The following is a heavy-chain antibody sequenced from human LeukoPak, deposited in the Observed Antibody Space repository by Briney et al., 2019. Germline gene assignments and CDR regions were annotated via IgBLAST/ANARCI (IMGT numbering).Heavy chain of an antibody. CDR2: IWYDGNNK. V-gene: IGHV3-33*06. J-gene: IGHJ4*02. D-gene: IGHD5-18*01. CDR1: GFTFSGYG. Sequence: PGRSLKLSXAASGFTFSGYGMHWVRQAPDQGLEWVAVIWYDGNNKYYADYVKGRFTISRDNSKNTVYLQMNSLRAEDTAVYYCAKDWGYTIMVSYYFDYWGQGALVTVSS. CDR3: AKDWGYTIMVSYYFDY.